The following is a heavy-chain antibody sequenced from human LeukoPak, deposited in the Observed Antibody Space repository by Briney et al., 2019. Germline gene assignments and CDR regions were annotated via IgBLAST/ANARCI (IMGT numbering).Heavy chain of an antibody. CDR2: IYSSGST. CDR3: TRDLMDYDVSTGLHHYYMDV. D-gene: IGHD3-9*01. V-gene: IGHV3-66*01. CDR1: GFTVSSNY. Sequence: GGSLRLSCAASGFTVSSNYISWVRQAPGKGLEWVSVIYSSGSTYYEDSVKGRFTISRDNSKNTLYLQMNSLRAEDTAVYYCTRDLMDYDVSTGLHHYYMDVWGQGTTVTVSS. J-gene: IGHJ6*02.